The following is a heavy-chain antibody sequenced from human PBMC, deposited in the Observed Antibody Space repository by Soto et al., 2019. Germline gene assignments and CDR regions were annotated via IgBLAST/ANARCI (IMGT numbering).Heavy chain of an antibody. D-gene: IGHD6-19*01. CDR1: GLTFSSYA. Sequence: GSLRLSCAASGLTFSSYAMSWVRQAPGKGLEWVSAISGSGGSTYYADSVKGRFTISRDNSKNTLYLQMNSLRAEDTAVYYCAKDIWRLTVAAIIGFDYWGQGTLVTVSS. V-gene: IGHV3-23*01. CDR3: AKDIWRLTVAAIIGFDY. CDR2: ISGSGGST. J-gene: IGHJ4*02.